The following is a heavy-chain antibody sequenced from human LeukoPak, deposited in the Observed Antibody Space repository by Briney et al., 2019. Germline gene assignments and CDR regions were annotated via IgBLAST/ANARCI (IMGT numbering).Heavy chain of an antibody. CDR3: GRVFCGGNCYSPPLPDY. D-gene: IGHD2-21*02. V-gene: IGHV3-33*01. J-gene: IGHJ4*02. CDR2: IWYDGSNR. Sequence: GESLILSCAASGFIFSSFGMQWVRQAPGKGLDWVAGIWYDGSNRNYADSVKGRFTISRDNSKNTLFLQMDSLRAEDTAVYYCGRVFCGGNCYSPPLPDYWGQGTLVTVSA. CDR1: GFIFSSFG.